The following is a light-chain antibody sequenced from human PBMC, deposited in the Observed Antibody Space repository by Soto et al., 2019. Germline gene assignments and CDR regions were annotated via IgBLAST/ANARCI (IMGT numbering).Light chain of an antibody. V-gene: IGKV3-11*01. CDR2: DAS. CDR1: QSVSSY. Sequence: EIVLTQSPATLSLSPGERATLSCRASQSVSSYLAWYQQKPGQAPRLLIYDASNRATGIPARFSGSGSGTAFPLTISSLEPEDVAVYYCQQRSNWLTVGGGTKVEIK. CDR3: QQRSNWLT. J-gene: IGKJ4*01.